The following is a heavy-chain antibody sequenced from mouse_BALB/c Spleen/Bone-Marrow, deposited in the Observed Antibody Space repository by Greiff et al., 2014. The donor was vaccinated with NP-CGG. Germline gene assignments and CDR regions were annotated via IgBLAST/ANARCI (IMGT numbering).Heavy chain of an antibody. J-gene: IGHJ2*01. D-gene: IGHD1-1*01. CDR1: GFTFSSFG. CDR2: ISSGSSTI. CDR3: ARSGSSSGYFDY. V-gene: IGHV5-17*02. Sequence: EVQRVESGGGLVQPGGSRKLSCAASGFTFSSFGMHWVRQAPEKGLEWVVYISSGSSTIYYADTVMGRFTISRDNPKNTLFLQMTSLRSEDTAMYYCARSGSSSGYFDYWGQGTTLTVSS.